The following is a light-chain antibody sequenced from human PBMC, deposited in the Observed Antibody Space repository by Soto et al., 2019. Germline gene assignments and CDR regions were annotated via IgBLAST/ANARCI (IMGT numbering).Light chain of an antibody. CDR1: QSVLYSYNKKNY. J-gene: IGKJ1*01. V-gene: IGKV4-1*01. CDR2: WAS. Sequence: DIVMTQSPDSLAVSLGERATINCKSSQSVLYSYNKKNYLAWYQQKPGQPPKLLIYWASTRESGVPDRFSGSGSGSDFTLPTSSLQAEDVAVYYWQQYYTTSQTLGQGTKVVIK. CDR3: QQYYTTSQT.